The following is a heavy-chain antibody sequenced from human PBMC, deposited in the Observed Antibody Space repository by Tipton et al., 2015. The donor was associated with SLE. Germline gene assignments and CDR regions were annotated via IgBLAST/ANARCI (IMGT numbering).Heavy chain of an antibody. Sequence: SLRLSCAASGFTFSGSSIHWVRQASGKGLEWVGRIRSQDKGYATSYSASVNGRFTISRDDSKSTAFLQLDSLRTEDTAIYYCTRDSSGGYFHGMDVWGQGTTVIVSS. J-gene: IGHJ6*02. CDR3: TRDSSGGYFHGMDV. CDR2: IRSQDKGYAT. CDR1: GFTFSGSS. D-gene: IGHD1-26*01. V-gene: IGHV3-73*01.